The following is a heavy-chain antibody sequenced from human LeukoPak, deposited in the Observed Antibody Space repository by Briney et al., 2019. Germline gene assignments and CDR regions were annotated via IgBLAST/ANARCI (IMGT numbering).Heavy chain of an antibody. Sequence: PSETLSLTCTVSGGSNSSGDYYWSWIRQHPGKGLEWIGYIYYSGSTYYNPSLKSRVTISVDTSKNQISLKLSSVTAADTAVYYCGRRGIGRWFDPWGQGTLVTVSS. CDR2: IYYSGST. V-gene: IGHV4-31*03. D-gene: IGHD3-16*01. J-gene: IGHJ5*02. CDR3: GRRGIGRWFDP. CDR1: GGSNSSGDYY.